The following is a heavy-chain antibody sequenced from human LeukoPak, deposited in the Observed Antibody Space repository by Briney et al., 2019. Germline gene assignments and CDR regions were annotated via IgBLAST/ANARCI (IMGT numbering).Heavy chain of an antibody. Sequence: GGSLRLSCAASGFMFSSYWMSWVRQAPGKGLEWVADIKEDGSEKSYVDSVKGRFTISRDNSKNSLYLQMNSLRTEDTALYYCAKDISPGAAAPDPWGQGTLVTVSS. CDR1: GFMFSSYW. V-gene: IGHV3-7*03. D-gene: IGHD6-13*01. J-gene: IGHJ5*02. CDR2: IKEDGSEK. CDR3: AKDISPGAAAPDP.